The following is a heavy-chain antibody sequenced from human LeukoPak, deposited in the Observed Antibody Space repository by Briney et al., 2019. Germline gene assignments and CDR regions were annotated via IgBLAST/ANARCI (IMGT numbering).Heavy chain of an antibody. V-gene: IGHV3-7*03. Sequence: GGSLRLSCAASGFSFSSYSMKWVRQAPGKGLEWVANIKQDGSEKYYVDSVKGRFTISRDNAKNSLYLQMNSLRAEDTALYYCARRLYSYGLYYFDYWGQGTLVTVSS. CDR2: IKQDGSEK. J-gene: IGHJ4*02. CDR1: GFSFSSYS. D-gene: IGHD5-18*01. CDR3: ARRLYSYGLYYFDY.